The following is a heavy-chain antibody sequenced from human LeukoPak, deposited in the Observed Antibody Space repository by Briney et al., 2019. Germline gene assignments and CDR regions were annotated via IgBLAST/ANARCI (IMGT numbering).Heavy chain of an antibody. CDR2: IYTSGST. CDR1: GGSFSGYY. Sequence: PSETLSLTCAVYGGSFSGYYWSWIRQPAGKGLEWIGRIYTSGSTNYNPSLKSRVTMSVDTSKNQFSLKLSSVTAADTAVYYCARDLYYYDSSGYSAFDIWGQGTMVTVSS. V-gene: IGHV4-4*07. D-gene: IGHD3-22*01. CDR3: ARDLYYYDSSGYSAFDI. J-gene: IGHJ3*02.